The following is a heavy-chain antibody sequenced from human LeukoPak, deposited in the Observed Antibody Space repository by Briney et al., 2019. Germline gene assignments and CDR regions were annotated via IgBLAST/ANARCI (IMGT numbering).Heavy chain of an antibody. V-gene: IGHV3-74*01. CDR1: GFTFKLYW. Sequence: GGSLRLSCAASGFTFKLYWMHWVRQVPGKRPVWVSRINDDGSDTIYADSVRGRFTISRDDAKDTVYLQMNNLRAEDTAVYYCVRGGPSTWSWGQGTLVTVSS. D-gene: IGHD2-15*01. CDR2: INDDGSDT. J-gene: IGHJ5*02. CDR3: VRGGPSTWS.